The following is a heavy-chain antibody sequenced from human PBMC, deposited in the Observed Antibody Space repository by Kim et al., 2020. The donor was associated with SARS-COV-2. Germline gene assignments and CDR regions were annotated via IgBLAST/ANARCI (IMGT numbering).Heavy chain of an antibody. V-gene: IGHV4-61*01. CDR3: ARVPAAMEYFDY. Sequence: SETLSLTCTVSGGSVSSGSYYWSWIRQPPGKGLEWIGYIYYSGSTNYNPSLKSRVTISVDTSKNQFSLKLSSVTAADTAVYYCARVPAAMEYFDYWGQGTLVTVSS. J-gene: IGHJ4*02. CDR2: IYYSGST. CDR1: GGSVSSGSYY. D-gene: IGHD2-2*01.